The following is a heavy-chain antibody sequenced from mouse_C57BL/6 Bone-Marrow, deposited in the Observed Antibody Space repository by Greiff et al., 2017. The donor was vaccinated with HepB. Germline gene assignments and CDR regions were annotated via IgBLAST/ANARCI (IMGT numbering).Heavy chain of an antibody. V-gene: IGHV5-4*03. D-gene: IGHD4-1*01. J-gene: IGHJ3*01. CDR1: GFTFSSYA. CDR2: ISDGGSYT. CDR3: ARKTGTGAWFAY. Sequence: EVKLVESGGGLVKPGGSLKLSCAASGFTFSSYAMSWVRQTPEKRLEWVATISDGGSYTYYPDNVKGRFTISRDNAKNNLYLQMSHLKSEDTAMYYCARKTGTGAWFAYWGQGTLVTVSA.